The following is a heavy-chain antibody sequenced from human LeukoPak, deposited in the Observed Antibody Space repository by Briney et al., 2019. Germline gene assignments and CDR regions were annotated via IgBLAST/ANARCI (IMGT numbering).Heavy chain of an antibody. V-gene: IGHV4-4*02. CDR3: ATNSSRRLDY. Sequence: PSGTLSLTCAVSGGSISSDYWWCWVRPPPGKGQEWIGEIYHSGSTNYNPSLKSRVTISVDKSKNQFSLKLNSVTAADTAVYYCATNSSRRLDYWGQGTLVTVSS. CDR1: GGSISSDYW. CDR2: IYHSGST. D-gene: IGHD4-11*01. J-gene: IGHJ4*02.